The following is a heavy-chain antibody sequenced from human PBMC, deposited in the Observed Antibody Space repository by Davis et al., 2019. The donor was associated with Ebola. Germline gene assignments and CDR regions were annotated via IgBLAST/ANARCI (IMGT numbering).Heavy chain of an antibody. Sequence: SVKVSCKASGGTFSSYAISWVRQAPGQGLEWMGGIIPIFGTANYAQKFQGRVTITADESTSTAYMELSSLRSEDTAVYYCARVGYCSSTSCYNPEVWFDPWGQGTLVTVSS. J-gene: IGHJ5*02. CDR3: ARVGYCSSTSCYNPEVWFDP. CDR2: IIPIFGTA. CDR1: GGTFSSYA. D-gene: IGHD2-2*02. V-gene: IGHV1-69*13.